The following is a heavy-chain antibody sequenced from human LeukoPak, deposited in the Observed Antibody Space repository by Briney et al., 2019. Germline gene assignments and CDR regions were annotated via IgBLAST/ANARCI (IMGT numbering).Heavy chain of an antibody. CDR3: ATLYGSGSYYGNYCYGMDV. V-gene: IGHV3-11*01. J-gene: IGHJ6*02. CDR1: GFTFSDYY. Sequence: GGSLRLSCAASGFTFSDYYMSWIRQAPGKGLEWVSYISSSGSTIYYADSVKGRFTISRDNAKNSLYLQMNSLRAEDTAVYYCATLYGSGSYYGNYCYGMDVWGQGTTVTVSS. CDR2: ISSSGSTI. D-gene: IGHD3-10*01.